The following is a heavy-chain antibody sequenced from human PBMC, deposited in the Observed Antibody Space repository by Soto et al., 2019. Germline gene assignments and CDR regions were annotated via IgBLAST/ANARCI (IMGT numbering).Heavy chain of an antibody. V-gene: IGHV3-23*01. D-gene: IGHD6-19*01. J-gene: IGHJ4*02. Sequence: EVLLLQSGGGLAQPGESLTLSFATSGFILSRHAMSWVRQAPGKGLDWGSVIGYRTTDTYYAGSVKGRFTISRDESKNTVYLQMNNLRVEDTAVYYCAKDRGGGWVIDYWGQGTLVPVSS. CDR2: IGYRTTDT. CDR3: AKDRGGGWVIDY. CDR1: GFILSRHA.